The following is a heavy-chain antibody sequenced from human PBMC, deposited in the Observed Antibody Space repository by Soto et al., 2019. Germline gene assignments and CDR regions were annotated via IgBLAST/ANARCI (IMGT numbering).Heavy chain of an antibody. CDR1: GGTFNFYA. CDR2: IIPMFGTA. CDR3: AKEGPHDYVLGTIRKFDF. D-gene: IGHD3-16*01. V-gene: IGHV1-69*01. J-gene: IGHJ4*02. Sequence: QVLRVQSGAEVKKPGSSVKVSCKASGGTFNFYAISWVRQAPGQGLEWMGGIIPMFGTANYTQKFQGRVTITADESTSTVYMELNSLRSEDSAVYYCAKEGPHDYVLGTIRKFDFWGQGTLVTVSS.